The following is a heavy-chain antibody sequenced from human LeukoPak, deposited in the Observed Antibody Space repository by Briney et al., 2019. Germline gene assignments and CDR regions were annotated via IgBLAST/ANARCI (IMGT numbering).Heavy chain of an antibody. V-gene: IGHV1-69*02. D-gene: IGHD2-2*01. CDR1: GGTFSSYT. Sequence: SVKLSCKVSGGTFSSYTISWVRQAPGQGLEWMGRIIPILGIANYAQKFQGRVTITADKSTSTAYMELSSLRSEDTAVYYCASTADAIVVVPAYWGQGTLVTVSS. J-gene: IGHJ4*02. CDR3: ASTADAIVVVPAY. CDR2: IIPILGIA.